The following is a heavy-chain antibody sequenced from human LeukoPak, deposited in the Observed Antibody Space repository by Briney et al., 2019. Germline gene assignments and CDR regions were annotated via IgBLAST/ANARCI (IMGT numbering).Heavy chain of an antibody. Sequence: SETLSLTCTVSGYSITNGYYWGWIRQPPGQGLEWIGSIYHDGRIDYNPSLKSRATISRDTSNDQFSLKLSSVTAADTAMYYCARDTSPGITGTYWGQGTLVTVSS. D-gene: IGHD1-20*01. V-gene: IGHV4-38-2*02. CDR3: ARDTSPGITGTY. CDR1: GYSITNGYY. J-gene: IGHJ4*02. CDR2: IYHDGRI.